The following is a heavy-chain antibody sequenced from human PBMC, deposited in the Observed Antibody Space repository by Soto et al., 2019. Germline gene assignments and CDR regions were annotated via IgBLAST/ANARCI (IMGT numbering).Heavy chain of an antibody. D-gene: IGHD2-2*02. CDR2: IWYAGSNK. Sequence: GGSLRLSRGASGFTFSSYGMHWVRPAPSKGLGWVAVIWYAGSNKYYADSVNGRFTISRDNSKNTLYLQMNSLRAEDTAVYYCARDNGHIVVVPAAIHYYYYGMGVWGQGTTVTVSS. CDR1: GFTFSSYG. V-gene: IGHV3-33*01. CDR3: ARDNGHIVVVPAAIHYYYYGMGV. J-gene: IGHJ6*02.